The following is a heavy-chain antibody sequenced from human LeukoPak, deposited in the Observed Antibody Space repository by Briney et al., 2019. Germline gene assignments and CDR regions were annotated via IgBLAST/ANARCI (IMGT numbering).Heavy chain of an antibody. CDR3: AKDRGSMVRGVIAS. CDR2: ISWNSGSI. CDR1: GFTFDDYA. Sequence: GGSLRLSCAASGFTFDDYAMHWVRQALGKGLEWVSGISWNSGSIGYADSVKGRFTISRDNAKNSLYLQMNSLRAEDTALYYCAKDRGSMVRGVIASWGQGTLVTVSS. J-gene: IGHJ4*02. D-gene: IGHD3-10*01. V-gene: IGHV3-9*01.